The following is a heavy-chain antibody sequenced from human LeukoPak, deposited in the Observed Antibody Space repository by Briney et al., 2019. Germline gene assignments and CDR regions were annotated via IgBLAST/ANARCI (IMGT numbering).Heavy chain of an antibody. D-gene: IGHD6-19*01. CDR1: GYSFNNYW. CDR2: IYPGDSDT. V-gene: IGHV5-51*01. CDR3: ARRTSIAVAGNYFDY. J-gene: IGHJ4*02. Sequence: GGSLKISCRGSGYSFNNYWIGWVRQMPGKGLEWMGIIYPGDSDTRYSPSFQGQVTISADKSISTAYLQWSSLKASDTAMYYCARRTSIAVAGNYFDYWGQGTLVTVSS.